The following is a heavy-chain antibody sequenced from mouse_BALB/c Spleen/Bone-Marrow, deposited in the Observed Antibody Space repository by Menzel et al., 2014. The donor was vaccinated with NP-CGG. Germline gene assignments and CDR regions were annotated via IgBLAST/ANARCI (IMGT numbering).Heavy chain of an antibody. V-gene: IGHV2-6-4*01. CDR1: GFSLSRYS. D-gene: IGHD2-10*02. Sequence: VKLVESGPGLVAPSQSLSITCTVSGFSLSRYSVHWVRQPPGKGLEWLGMIWGGGGTDYNSALKSRLSISKDNSKSQVFLKMNSLQTDDTAMYYCATYGNYVGYAMDYWGQGTSVTVSS. CDR2: IWGGGGT. CDR3: ATYGNYVGYAMDY. J-gene: IGHJ4*01.